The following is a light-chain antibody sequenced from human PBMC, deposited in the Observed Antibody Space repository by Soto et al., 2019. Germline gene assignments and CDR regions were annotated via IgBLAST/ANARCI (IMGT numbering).Light chain of an antibody. CDR3: LQDDGYPLT. CDR1: QGFRND. J-gene: IGKJ4*01. Sequence: AIQMTQSPSSLSASVGDRVTITCRASQGFRNDLSWYQHKPGKAPKLLIYDASSLQSGVPSRFSGSGSGTDFTLTISSLQPEDFRTYYCLQDDGYPLTFGGGTKVEIK. CDR2: DAS. V-gene: IGKV1-6*01.